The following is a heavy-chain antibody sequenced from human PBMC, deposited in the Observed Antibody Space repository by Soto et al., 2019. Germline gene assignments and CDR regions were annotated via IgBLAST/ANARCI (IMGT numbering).Heavy chain of an antibody. CDR3: AKSPHPWFDP. V-gene: IGHV3-23*01. CDR1: GFTFSSYA. J-gene: IGHJ5*02. CDR2: ISGSGGST. Sequence: EVKLLESGGGLVQPGGSLRLSCATSGFTFSSYAMSWVRQAPGRGLEWVSAISGSGGSTYYADSVKGRFTISRDNSKNTLYLQMNSLRAEDTAVYYCAKSPHPWFDPWGQGTLVTVSS.